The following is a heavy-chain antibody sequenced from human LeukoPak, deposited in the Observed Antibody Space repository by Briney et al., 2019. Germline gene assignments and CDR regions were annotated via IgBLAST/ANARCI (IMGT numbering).Heavy chain of an antibody. Sequence: GASVKVSCKASGYTFTNYYMHWVRQAPGQGLEWVGLINPNGGNTGYAQRFQGRVTMTTDTSTSTAYMELRSLRSDDTAVYYCAREQQLIRGDYWGQGTLVTVSS. D-gene: IGHD6-13*01. CDR3: AREQQLIRGDY. CDR1: GYTFTNYY. J-gene: IGHJ4*02. CDR2: INPNGGNT. V-gene: IGHV1-46*01.